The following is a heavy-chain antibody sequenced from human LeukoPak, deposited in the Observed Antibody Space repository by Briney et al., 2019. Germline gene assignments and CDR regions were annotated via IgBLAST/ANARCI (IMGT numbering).Heavy chain of an antibody. D-gene: IGHD3-22*01. Sequence: ASVKVSCKASGYTFTSYGISWVRQAPGQGLEWMGIINPSGGSTSYAQKFQGRVTMTRDTSTSTVYMELNSLRAEDTAVYYCARDRLGSSGYSYYYYGMDVWGQGTTVTVSS. CDR2: INPSGGST. V-gene: IGHV1-46*01. J-gene: IGHJ6*02. CDR3: ARDRLGSSGYSYYYYGMDV. CDR1: GYTFTSYG.